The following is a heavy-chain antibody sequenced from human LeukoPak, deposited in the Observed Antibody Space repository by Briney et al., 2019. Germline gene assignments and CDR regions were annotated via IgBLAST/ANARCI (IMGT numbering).Heavy chain of an antibody. CDR2: IRYDGSNK. D-gene: IGHD3-22*01. V-gene: IGHV3-30*02. J-gene: IGHJ4*02. Sequence: GGSLILSCVASGFSFSSHGMHWVRQAPGKGLEWVAFIRYDGSNKYHADSVKGRFTISRDNSKNTLYLQMNSLRPEDTAVYYCAKNSPGISYYSFHYWGQGTLVTVSS. CDR1: GFSFSSHG. CDR3: AKNSPGISYYSFHY.